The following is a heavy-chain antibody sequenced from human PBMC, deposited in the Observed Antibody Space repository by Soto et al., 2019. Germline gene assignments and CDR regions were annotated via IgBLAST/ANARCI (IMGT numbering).Heavy chain of an antibody. CDR3: ARGREDIVVVPAAQKTHYYYYGMDV. D-gene: IGHD2-2*01. V-gene: IGHV4-34*01. CDR2: INHSGST. CDR1: GGSFSGYY. J-gene: IGHJ6*02. Sequence: SETLSLTCAVYGGSFSGYYWSWIRQPPGKGLEWMGEINHSGSTNYNPSLKSRVTISVDTSKNQFSLKLSSVTAADTAVYYCARGREDIVVVPAAQKTHYYYYGMDVWGQGTTVT.